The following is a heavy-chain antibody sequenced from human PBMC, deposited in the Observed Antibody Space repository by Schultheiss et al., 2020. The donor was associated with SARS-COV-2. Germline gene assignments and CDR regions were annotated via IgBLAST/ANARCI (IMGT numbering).Heavy chain of an antibody. CDR2: ISYDGSNK. V-gene: IGHV3-30*03. J-gene: IGHJ6*02. Sequence: GGSLRLSCAASGFTFSNSGMHWVRQAPGKGLEWVAVISYDGSNKYYADSVKGRFTISRDNSKNTLYLQMNSLRAEDTAVYYCARDRATMVRGVTQRYYYYGLDVWGQGTTVTVSS. CDR3: ARDRATMVRGVTQRYYYYGLDV. D-gene: IGHD3-10*01. CDR1: GFTFSNSG.